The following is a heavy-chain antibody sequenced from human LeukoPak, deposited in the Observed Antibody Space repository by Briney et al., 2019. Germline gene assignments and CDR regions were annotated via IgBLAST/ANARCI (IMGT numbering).Heavy chain of an antibody. Sequence: PGGSLRLSCSASGFTFSSYAMHWVRQAPREGLEYVSAISSNGGSTYYADSVKGRFTISRDNSKNTLYLQMSSLRAEDTAVYYCVRGLVFGGYSYGDVYWGQGTLVTVSS. D-gene: IGHD5-18*01. V-gene: IGHV3-64D*09. J-gene: IGHJ4*02. CDR3: VRGLVFGGYSYGDVY. CDR2: ISSNGGST. CDR1: GFTFSSYA.